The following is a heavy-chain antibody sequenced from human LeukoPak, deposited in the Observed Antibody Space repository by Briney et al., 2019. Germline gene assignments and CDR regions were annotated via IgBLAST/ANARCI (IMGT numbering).Heavy chain of an antibody. D-gene: IGHD2-2*01. V-gene: IGHV3-49*04. CDR1: GFTLGDHA. CDR2: IRSKAYGGTT. CDR3: TRDPTDIVVVPATIGDAFDI. J-gene: IGHJ3*02. Sequence: GGSLRLSCTPSGFTLGDHAMTWVRQAPGKGMEWVGFIRSKAYGGTTDYPPSVKGRFTISRDDSKSIAYLQMNSLKTEDTAVYYCTRDPTDIVVVPATIGDAFDIWGQGTMVTVSS.